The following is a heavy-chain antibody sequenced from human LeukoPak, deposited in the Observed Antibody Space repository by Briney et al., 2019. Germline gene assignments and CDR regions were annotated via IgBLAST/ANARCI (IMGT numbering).Heavy chain of an antibody. Sequence: SETLSLTCTVSGGSISSYYWSWNRQPPGKGLEWIGYIYYSGSTNYNPSLKSRVTISVDTSKNQFSLKLSSVTAADTAVYYCARAQYSSSWYGVFWFDPWGQGTLVTVSS. D-gene: IGHD6-13*01. CDR3: ARAQYSSSWYGVFWFDP. V-gene: IGHV4-59*01. J-gene: IGHJ5*02. CDR1: GGSISSYY. CDR2: IYYSGST.